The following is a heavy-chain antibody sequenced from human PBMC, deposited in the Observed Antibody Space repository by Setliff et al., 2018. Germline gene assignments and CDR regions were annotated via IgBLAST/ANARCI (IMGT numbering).Heavy chain of an antibody. J-gene: IGHJ4*02. D-gene: IGHD1-1*01. CDR2: IKSKTDGGTT. CDR1: GFTFSNYA. V-gene: IGHV3-15*01. CDR3: ARDHNYAYDY. Sequence: GGSLRLSCAASGFTFSNYAMHWVRQAPGEGLEWVGRIKSKTDGGTTDYAAPVKGRFTISRDDSKNTLYLQMNSLKTEDTAVYYCARDHNYAYDYWGQGTLVTVSS.